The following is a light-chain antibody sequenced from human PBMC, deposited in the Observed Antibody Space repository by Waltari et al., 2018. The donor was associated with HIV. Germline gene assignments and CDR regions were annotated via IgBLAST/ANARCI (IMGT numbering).Light chain of an antibody. CDR3: QQYNNWPPIT. J-gene: IGKJ4*01. CDR1: QSIGSK. CDR2: SAS. V-gene: IGKV3-15*01. Sequence: EIVMTQSPATLSLSPGERATLSCRASQSIGSKLAWYQQKPGQPPRLLIYSASTRVAGIPARFSGSGSGTEFTLTISSLQSEDFAVYYCQQYNNWPPITFGGGTKVEIK.